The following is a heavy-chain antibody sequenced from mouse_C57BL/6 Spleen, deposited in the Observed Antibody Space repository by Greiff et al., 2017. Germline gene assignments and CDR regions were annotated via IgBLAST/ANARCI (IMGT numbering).Heavy chain of an antibody. CDR3: ATMTSVVLDY. CDR1: GYTFTSYW. D-gene: IGHD2-4*01. Sequence: QVQLQQSGAELVKPGASVKLSCKASGYTFTSYWMHWVKQRPGQGLEWIGMIHPNSGSTNYNVKFKSKATLTVDKSSSTAYMQLSSLASEDSAVYYCATMTSVVLDYWGQGTTLTVSS. J-gene: IGHJ2*01. CDR2: IHPNSGST. V-gene: IGHV1-64*01.